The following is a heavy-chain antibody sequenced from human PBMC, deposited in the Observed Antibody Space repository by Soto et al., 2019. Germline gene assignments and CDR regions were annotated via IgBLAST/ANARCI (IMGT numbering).Heavy chain of an antibody. V-gene: IGHV1-8*01. CDR3: AKGPRNWGVDY. D-gene: IGHD7-27*01. CDR1: GYTFTDYD. CDR2: MNPNNGNT. J-gene: IGHJ4*02. Sequence: QVQLVQSGAEVKKPGASVKVSCKASGYTFTDYDINWFLQATGQGLEWMGWMNPNNGNTGYAQNFQGRVTMTRSTSISTAYMELSTLRSEDTAVYYCAKGPRNWGVDYWGQGTLVTVSS.